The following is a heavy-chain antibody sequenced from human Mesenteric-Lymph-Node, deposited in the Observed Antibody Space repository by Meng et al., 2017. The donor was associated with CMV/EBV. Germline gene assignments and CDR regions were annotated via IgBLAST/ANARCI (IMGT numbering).Heavy chain of an antibody. CDR3: VRHGSYDSSGHDYYFGS. V-gene: IGHV1-46*01. Sequence: FTFTRSDMHWVRQAPGLGPEWMGIINLSGGTTSYTQTFQGRVTMTRDTSTSTVYLELSSLRSEDTAVYYCVRHGSYDSSGHDYYFGSWGQGTLVTVSS. J-gene: IGHJ4*02. CDR1: FTFTRSD. D-gene: IGHD3-22*01. CDR2: INLSGGTT.